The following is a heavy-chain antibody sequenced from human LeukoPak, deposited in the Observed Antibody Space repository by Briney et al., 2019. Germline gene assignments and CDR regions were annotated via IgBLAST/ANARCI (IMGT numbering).Heavy chain of an antibody. CDR3: ARDGARATYYYDSSGSAFDI. D-gene: IGHD3-22*01. CDR2: ISSSGSTI. J-gene: IGHJ3*02. V-gene: IGHV3-11*04. Sequence: GGSLRLSCAASGFTFSDYYMSWIRQAPGKGLEWVSYISSSGSTIYYADSVKGRFTISRDNAKNSLYLQMNSLRAEDTAVYYCARDGARATYYYDSSGSAFDIWGQGTMVTVSS. CDR1: GFTFSDYY.